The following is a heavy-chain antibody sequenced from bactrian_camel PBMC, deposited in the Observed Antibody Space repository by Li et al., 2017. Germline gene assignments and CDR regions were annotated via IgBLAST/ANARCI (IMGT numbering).Heavy chain of an antibody. CDR2: IYFGGGVT. D-gene: IGHD6*01. J-gene: IGHJ4*01. CDR1: VYKEATNYC. Sequence: HVQLVESGGGSVHTGGSLRLSCGASVYKEATNYCIGWFRQAPGKEREGVAGIYFGGGVTYYADFVKGRFTISQDNAKNTVYLQMNNLQPEDTATYYCAEGRGSRGEHCYSLNYWGQGTQVTVS. CDR3: AEGRGSRGEHCYSLNY. V-gene: IGHV3S54*01.